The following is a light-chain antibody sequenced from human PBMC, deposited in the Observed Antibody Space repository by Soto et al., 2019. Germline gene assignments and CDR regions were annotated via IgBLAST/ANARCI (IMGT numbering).Light chain of an antibody. CDR3: SSYTSSSTYV. CDR1: SSDVGNYNR. J-gene: IGLJ1*01. Sequence: QSALTQPPSVSGSPGQSVTISCTGTSSDVGNYNRVSWYQQPPGTAPKVIIYEVSNRPSGVPDRFSGTKSGNTASLTISVLQAEDEADYYCSSYTSSSTYVFGTGTKLTVL. V-gene: IGLV2-18*02. CDR2: EVS.